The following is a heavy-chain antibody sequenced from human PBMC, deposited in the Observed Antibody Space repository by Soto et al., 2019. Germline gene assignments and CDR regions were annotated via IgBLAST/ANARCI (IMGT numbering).Heavy chain of an antibody. CDR3: AGGPTWYYYAA. CDR2: IYYSGCT. CDR1: GGSISSYY. V-gene: IGHV4-59*01. D-gene: IGHD3-10*01. Sequence: QVQLQESGPGLVKPSETLSLTCTVSGGSISSYYWSWIRQPPGKGLEWIGYIYYSGCTNYNPFLTSRVTISVDTSKNQFSLKLSSVTAADTAVYYCAGGPTWYYYAAGGQGTLVTVSS. J-gene: IGHJ4*02.